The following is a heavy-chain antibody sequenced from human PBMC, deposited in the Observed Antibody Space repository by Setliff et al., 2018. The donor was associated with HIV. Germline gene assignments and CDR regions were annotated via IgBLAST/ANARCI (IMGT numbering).Heavy chain of an antibody. CDR1: GGSFSGYY. CDR2: INHSGST. V-gene: IGHV4-34*01. D-gene: IGHD3-3*01. J-gene: IGHJ5*02. Sequence: SETLSLTCAVYGGSFSGYYWSWIRQPPGKGLEWIGEINHSGSTNYNPSLKSRVTISVDTSKNQFSLKLSSVPAADTAVYYCARSRITIFGHWFDPWGQGTLGTVS. CDR3: ARSRITIFGHWFDP.